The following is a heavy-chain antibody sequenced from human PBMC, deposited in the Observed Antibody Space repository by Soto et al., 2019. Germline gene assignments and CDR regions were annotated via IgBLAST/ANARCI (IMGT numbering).Heavy chain of an antibody. CDR3: ARGITMVRGVIIDYFDY. D-gene: IGHD3-10*01. CDR2: IGTAGDT. J-gene: IGHJ4*02. CDR1: GFTFSSYD. V-gene: IGHV3-13*04. Sequence: GALRLSCAASGFTFSSYDMHWVRQATGKGLEWVSAIGTAGDTYYPGSVKGRFTISRENAKNSLYLQMNSLRAGDTAVYYCARGITMVRGVIIDYFDYWGQGTLVTVSS.